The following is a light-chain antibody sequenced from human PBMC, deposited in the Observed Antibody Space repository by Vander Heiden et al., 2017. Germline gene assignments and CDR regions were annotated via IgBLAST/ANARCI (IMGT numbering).Light chain of an antibody. CDR1: ALPTKY. V-gene: IGLV3-10*01. J-gene: IGLJ3*02. Sequence: SYELTQPPSVSESPGQTARITCPGGALPTKYAYWYQQKSGQAPVLVIYEDSKRPSGIPERFSGSSSGTMATLTISGAQVEDEADYYCYSTDSSGNHRVFGGGTKLTVL. CDR3: YSTDSSGNHRV. CDR2: EDS.